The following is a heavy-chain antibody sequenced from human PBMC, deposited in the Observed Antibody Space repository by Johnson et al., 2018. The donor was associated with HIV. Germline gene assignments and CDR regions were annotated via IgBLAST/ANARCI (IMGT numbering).Heavy chain of an antibody. CDR1: GFTFSSYA. D-gene: IGHD5-12*01. V-gene: IGHV3-30-3*01. CDR2: ISYDGSNK. Sequence: QMQLVESGGGVVQPGRSLRLSCAASGFTFSSYAMHWVRQAPGKGLEWVAVISYDGSNKYYADSVKGRFTISRDNSKNTLYLQMNSLRAEDTAVYYCARDPSPSSYRAFDIWGQGTMVTVS. CDR3: ARDPSPSSYRAFDI. J-gene: IGHJ3*02.